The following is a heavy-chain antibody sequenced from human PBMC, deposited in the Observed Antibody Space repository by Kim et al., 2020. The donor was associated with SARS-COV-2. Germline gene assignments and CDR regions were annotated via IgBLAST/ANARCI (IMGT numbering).Heavy chain of an antibody. D-gene: IGHD1-26*01. J-gene: IGHJ4*02. CDR3: ARLQGGTYSAPFDH. Sequence: YPDPVKGRLTISRDNAKNSLYLQLNRLRVEDTALYYCARLQGGTYSAPFDHWGQGTLVTVSS. V-gene: IGHV3-11*06.